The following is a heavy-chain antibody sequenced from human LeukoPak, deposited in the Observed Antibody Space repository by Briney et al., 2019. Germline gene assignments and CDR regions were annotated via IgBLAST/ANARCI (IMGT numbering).Heavy chain of an antibody. CDR1: GFAFSSYW. Sequence: GGSLRLSCAASGFAFSSYWMHWVRQAPGKGLVWVSRINSDGSSTSYADSVKGRFTISRDNAKNALYLQMSSLRAEDTAVYYCAQLYGDDYAFDIWGQGTMVTVSS. J-gene: IGHJ3*02. CDR3: AQLYGDDYAFDI. V-gene: IGHV3-74*01. D-gene: IGHD4-17*01. CDR2: INSDGSST.